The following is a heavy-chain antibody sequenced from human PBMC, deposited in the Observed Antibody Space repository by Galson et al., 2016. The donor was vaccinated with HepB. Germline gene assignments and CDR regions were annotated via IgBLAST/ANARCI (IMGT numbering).Heavy chain of an antibody. Sequence: SLRLSCAASGFTFSRYAMRWVRRAPGTGLEWVSVISCIGDTTYYADSVKGRSTISRDSSINTLYLQINTLRAEDAAVYYCASGRPSGSPYYGMDVWGQGTTVTVSS. CDR1: GFTFSRYA. V-gene: IGHV3-23*01. J-gene: IGHJ6*02. CDR3: ASGRPSGSPYYGMDV. CDR2: ISCIGDTT. D-gene: IGHD3-10*01.